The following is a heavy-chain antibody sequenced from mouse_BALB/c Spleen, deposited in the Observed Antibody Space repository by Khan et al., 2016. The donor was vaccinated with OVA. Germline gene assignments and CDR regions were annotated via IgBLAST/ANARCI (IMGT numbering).Heavy chain of an antibody. CDR2: IYPGISDT. V-gene: IGHV1-5*01. CDR1: GYSFTSYW. CDR3: TRSYDAYCFDY. J-gene: IGHJ2*01. Sequence: EVQLQQSGTVLAGPGASVKMSCKASGYSFTSYWMHWVTQRPGQGLEWIGAIYPGISDTSYNQKFKGKAKLTTVTSASTAYMELSSLTNEDSAVYCGTRSYDAYCFDYWGQGTTVTVSA. D-gene: IGHD2-3*01.